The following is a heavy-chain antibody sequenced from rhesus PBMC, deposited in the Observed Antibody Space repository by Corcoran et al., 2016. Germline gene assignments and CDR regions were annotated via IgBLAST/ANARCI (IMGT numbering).Heavy chain of an antibody. Sequence: QLQLRESGPGLVKPLETLSLTCAVSGDSISSSDWWNWIRQTPGKGREWIGDIGGRTVDTHSNVSLRGRLTISTDTPNNQLSLKLRSVTAADTAIYSCGRHLGSKYFAFWGQGALVTVSS. CDR3: GRHLGSKYFAF. V-gene: IGHV4-65*02. CDR2: IGGRTVDT. J-gene: IGHJ1*01. CDR1: GDSISSSDW. D-gene: IGHD2-15*01.